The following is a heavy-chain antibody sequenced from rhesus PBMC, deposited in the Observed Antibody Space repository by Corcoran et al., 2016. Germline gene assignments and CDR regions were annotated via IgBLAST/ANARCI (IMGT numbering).Heavy chain of an antibody. V-gene: IGHV4-73*01. CDR1: GGSISCYYY. CDR2: IYGNSAST. D-gene: IGHD2-21*01. J-gene: IGHJ4*01. CDR3: AREGLKYYFDY. Sequence: QVQLQQWGEGLVKPSATLSLTCAVYGGSISCYYYWSWIHQPPGKGLEWIGYIYGNSASTNYNPSLRNRVTISKDTYKNQFCRKLRSVTAADTAVYYCAREGLKYYFDYWGQGVLVTVSS.